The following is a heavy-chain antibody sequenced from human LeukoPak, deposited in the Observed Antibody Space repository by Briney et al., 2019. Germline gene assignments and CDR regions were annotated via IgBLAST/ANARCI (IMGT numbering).Heavy chain of an antibody. J-gene: IGHJ4*02. Sequence: ASVPVSCKTSGYTFTSFYIHWVRQAPGQGLEWMGKINPSGGSTSYAQKFQSRVTMTRDTSTSTVYMDLSGLTSEDTAVYYCARTMVDGGTNYWGQGTLVTVSS. V-gene: IGHV1-46*01. CDR1: GYTFTSFY. CDR3: ARTMVDGGTNY. CDR2: INPSGGST. D-gene: IGHD2-15*01.